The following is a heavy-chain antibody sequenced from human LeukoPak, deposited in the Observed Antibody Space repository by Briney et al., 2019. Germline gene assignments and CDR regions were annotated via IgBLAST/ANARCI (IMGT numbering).Heavy chain of an antibody. V-gene: IGHV3-7*03. J-gene: IGHJ4*02. CDR2: ISDGGRAT. CDR3: ARGYSYGTTFDY. D-gene: IGHD5-18*01. Sequence: GGSLRLSCAASGYRFSPYWMSWVRQTPGKGLEWVASISDGGRATYYGDSVKGRFTISRDNAKNSLYLQMNSLRAEDTAVYYCARGYSYGTTFDYWGQGTLVTVSS. CDR1: GYRFSPYW.